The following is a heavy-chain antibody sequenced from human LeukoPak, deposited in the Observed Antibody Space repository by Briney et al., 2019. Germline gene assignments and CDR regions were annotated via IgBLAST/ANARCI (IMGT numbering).Heavy chain of an antibody. CDR1: GFTFSSYS. CDR2: INRSSSYI. Sequence: PGGSLRLSCAASGFTFSSYSMNWLRQAPGRGLEWVSSINRSSSYISYADSVKGRFTTSRDNAKNSLYLQRSSLRAEDTAVYYCARDNSPIFGVVTYAFDIWGQGTMVTVSS. D-gene: IGHD3-3*01. J-gene: IGHJ3*02. V-gene: IGHV3-21*01. CDR3: ARDNSPIFGVVTYAFDI.